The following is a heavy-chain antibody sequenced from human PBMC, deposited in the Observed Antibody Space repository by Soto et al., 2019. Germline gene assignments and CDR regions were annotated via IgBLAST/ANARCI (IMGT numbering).Heavy chain of an antibody. V-gene: IGHV3-30-3*01. CDR1: GFTFSSYA. Sequence: GGSLRLSCAASGFTFSSYAMHWVRQAPGKGLEWVAVISYDGSNKYYADSVKGRFTISRDNSKNTLYLQMNSLRAEDTAVYYCARDHLYYDFWSGSPASDYWGQGTLVTVSS. J-gene: IGHJ4*02. CDR3: ARDHLYYDFWSGSPASDY. D-gene: IGHD3-3*01. CDR2: ISYDGSNK.